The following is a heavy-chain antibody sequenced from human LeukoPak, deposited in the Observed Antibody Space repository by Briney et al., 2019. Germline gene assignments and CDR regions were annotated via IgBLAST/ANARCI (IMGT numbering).Heavy chain of an antibody. CDR2: INPNSGGT. CDR1: GYTFTGYY. Sequence: GASVKVSCKASGYTFTGYYMHWVRQAPGQGLEWMGWINPNSGGTNYAQKFQGRVTMTRDTSISTAYMELSRLRSDDTAVYYCARVVVGATSKFDYWGQGTLVTVSS. CDR3: ARVVVGATSKFDY. V-gene: IGHV1-2*02. J-gene: IGHJ4*02. D-gene: IGHD1-26*01.